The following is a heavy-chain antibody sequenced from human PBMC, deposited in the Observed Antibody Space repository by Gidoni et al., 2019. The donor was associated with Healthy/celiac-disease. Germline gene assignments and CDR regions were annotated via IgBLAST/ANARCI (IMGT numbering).Heavy chain of an antibody. CDR1: GYTFTGYY. V-gene: IGHV1-2*04. CDR2: INPNSGGT. Sequence: QVQLVQSGAEVKKPGASVKVACKASGYTFTGYYMHWVRQAPGQGLAWMGWINPNSGGTNYAQKFQGWVTMTSDTSISTAYMELSRLRSDDTAVYYCAREHGGAPHAFDIWGQGTMVTVSS. CDR3: AREHGGAPHAFDI. D-gene: IGHD4-17*01. J-gene: IGHJ3*02.